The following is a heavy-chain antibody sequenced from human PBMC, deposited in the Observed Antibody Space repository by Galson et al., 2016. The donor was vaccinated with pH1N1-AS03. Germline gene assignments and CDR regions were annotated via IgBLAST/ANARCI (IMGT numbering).Heavy chain of an antibody. D-gene: IGHD4-17*01. V-gene: IGHV3-23*01. J-gene: IGHJ4*02. CDR3: AKDPIQYGDYVWYFDY. Sequence: SLRLSCAASGFIFSNYAMSWVRQAPGKGLEWVSTITSRGSTYYEDSVKGRFTISRDNSKNTLYLQMNSLRAEDTAVYYCAKDPIQYGDYVWYFDYWGQGTLVTVSS. CDR2: ITSRGST. CDR1: GFIFSNYA.